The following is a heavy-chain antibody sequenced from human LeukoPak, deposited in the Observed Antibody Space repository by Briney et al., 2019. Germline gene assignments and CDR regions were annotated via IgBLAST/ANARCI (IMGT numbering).Heavy chain of an antibody. CDR2: ISKSRNYI. CDR3: ARAGGARGDY. J-gene: IGHJ4*02. D-gene: IGHD1-1*01. V-gene: IGHV3-21*01. Sequence: PGGSLRLSYAASGFTFSRYNMNWVRQAPGQGLEWVACISKSRNYIYYADSVKGRFTISRDNSKNTLYLQMNSLRGEDTAVYYCARAGGARGDYWGQGTLVTVSS. CDR1: GFTFSRYN.